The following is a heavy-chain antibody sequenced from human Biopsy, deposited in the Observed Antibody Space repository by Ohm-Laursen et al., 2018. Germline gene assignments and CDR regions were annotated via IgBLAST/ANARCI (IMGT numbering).Heavy chain of an antibody. J-gene: IGHJ5*02. CDR3: ARDYDTSGYYYVS. Sequence: SDTLSLTCTVSGGSIRNNNYYWGWIRQPPGKGLEWIGSIFYRGSTRYKKPLKNQVNISVDTPKNQFSRKLKSVTAADTAVYYCARDYDTSGYYYVSWGQGTLVTVSS. CDR2: IFYRGST. D-gene: IGHD3-22*01. CDR1: GGSIRNNNYY. V-gene: IGHV4-39*01.